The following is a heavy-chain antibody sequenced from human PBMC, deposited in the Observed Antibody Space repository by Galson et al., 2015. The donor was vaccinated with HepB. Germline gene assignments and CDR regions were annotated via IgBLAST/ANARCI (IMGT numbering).Heavy chain of an antibody. J-gene: IGHJ5*02. CDR2: INHSGST. V-gene: IGHV4-34*01. Sequence: SETLSLTCAVYGGSFSGYYWSWIRQPPGKGLEWIGEINHSGSTNYNPSLKSRVTISVDTSKNQFSLNLSSVTAADTAVYYCARGGRRRPRPDGSGYYYRSGWFDPWGQGTLVTVSS. CDR3: ARGGRRRPRPDGSGYYYRSGWFDP. CDR1: GGSFSGYY. D-gene: IGHD3-22*01.